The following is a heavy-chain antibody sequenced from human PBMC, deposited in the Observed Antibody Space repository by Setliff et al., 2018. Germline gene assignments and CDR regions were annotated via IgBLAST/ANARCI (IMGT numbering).Heavy chain of an antibody. J-gene: IGHJ4*02. D-gene: IGHD3-22*01. Sequence: PGGSLRLSCTASGFDFGFNAMSWFRQAPGHGLEWVGFIRSQRNGATTDYAASVKGRFTISRDNSKNTLYLQMNSLRAEDTALYYCAKVSRKVIDYWGQGTLVTVSS. V-gene: IGHV3-49*03. CDR2: IRSQRNGATT. CDR3: AKVSRKVIDY. CDR1: GFDFGFNA.